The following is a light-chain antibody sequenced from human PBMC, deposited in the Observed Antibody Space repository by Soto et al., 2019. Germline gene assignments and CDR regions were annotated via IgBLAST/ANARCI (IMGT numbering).Light chain of an antibody. CDR3: SSYTSRRNQNVV. Sequence: QSALTQPASVSGSPGQSITIPCSGTSSDVGGYNYVSWYQQHPGKAPKLMIYEVRIRPSGVSNRFSGSKSGNRASLTISGLQAEDEADYYCSSYTSRRNQNVVFGGGTKLTVL. CDR1: SSDVGGYNY. V-gene: IGLV2-14*01. J-gene: IGLJ2*01. CDR2: EVR.